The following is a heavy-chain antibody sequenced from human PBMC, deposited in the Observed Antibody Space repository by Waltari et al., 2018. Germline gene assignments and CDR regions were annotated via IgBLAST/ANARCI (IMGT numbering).Heavy chain of an antibody. V-gene: IGHV3-7*01. CDR2: IKQDGSEK. Sequence: EVQLVEPGGGLVQPGGSLRLTCPASGLPVSSACRGWVRQAPGKGREWWANIKQDGSEKYYVDSVKGRFTISRDNAKNSLYLQMNSLRAEDTAVYYCARGRAVAGWGQGTLVTVSS. D-gene: IGHD6-19*01. J-gene: IGHJ4*02. CDR3: ARGRAVAG. CDR1: GLPVSSAC.